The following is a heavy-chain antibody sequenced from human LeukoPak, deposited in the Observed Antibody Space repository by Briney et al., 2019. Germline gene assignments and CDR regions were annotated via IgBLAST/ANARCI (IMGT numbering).Heavy chain of an antibody. D-gene: IGHD2-2*01. CDR2: MNPNSGNT. CDR1: GYTFTSYD. CDR3: ARVHCSSTSCYRGGWFGP. J-gene: IGHJ5*02. V-gene: IGHV1-8*01. Sequence: GASVKVSCKASGYTFTSYDINWVRQATGQGLEWMGWMNPNSGNTGYAQKFQGRVTMTRNTSISTAYMELSSLRSEDTAVYYCARVHCSSTSCYRGGWFGPWGQGTLVTVSS.